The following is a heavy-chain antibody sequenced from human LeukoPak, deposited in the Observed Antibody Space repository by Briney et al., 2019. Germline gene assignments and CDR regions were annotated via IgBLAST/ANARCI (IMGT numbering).Heavy chain of an antibody. J-gene: IGHJ5*02. CDR1: Y. CDR3: ARGGSGRKVGATRAFWFDP. V-gene: IGHV4-34*01. Sequence: YWXXIRQPPGKGXEWIGEINHSGSTNYNPSLKSRVTISVDTSKTQFSLKLSSVTAADTAVYYCARGGSGRKVGATRAFWFDPWGQGTLVTVSS. D-gene: IGHD1-26*01. CDR2: INHSGST.